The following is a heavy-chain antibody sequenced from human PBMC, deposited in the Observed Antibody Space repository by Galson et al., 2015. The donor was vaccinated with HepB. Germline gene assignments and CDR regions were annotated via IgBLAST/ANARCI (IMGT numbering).Heavy chain of an antibody. CDR2: IYSGGST. Sequence: SLRLSCAASGFTVSSNYMSWVRQAPGKGLEWVSVIYSGGSTYYADSVKGRFTISRDNSKNTLYLQMNSLRAEDTAVYYCARAVPHYYGSGSYGEYFQHWGQGTLVTVSS. D-gene: IGHD3-10*01. V-gene: IGHV3-66*01. CDR1: GFTVSSNY. J-gene: IGHJ1*01. CDR3: ARAVPHYYGSGSYGEYFQH.